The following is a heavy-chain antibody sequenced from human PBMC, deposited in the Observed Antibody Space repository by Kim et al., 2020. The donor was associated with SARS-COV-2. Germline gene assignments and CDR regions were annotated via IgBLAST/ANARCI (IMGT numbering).Heavy chain of an antibody. Sequence: SETLSLTCTVSGGSISSYYWSWIRQPPGKGLEWIGYIYYSGSTNYNPPLKSRVTISVDTSKNQFSLKLSSLTAADTAVYYCASLWGSSGWADLAVWGQGTTVTVSS. V-gene: IGHV4-59*08. J-gene: IGHJ6*02. D-gene: IGHD6-19*01. CDR1: GGSISSYY. CDR2: IYYSGST. CDR3: ASLWGSSGWADLAV.